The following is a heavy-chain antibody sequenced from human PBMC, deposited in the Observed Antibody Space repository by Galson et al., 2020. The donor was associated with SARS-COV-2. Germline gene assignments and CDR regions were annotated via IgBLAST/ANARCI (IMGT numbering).Heavy chain of an antibody. CDR2: IGASGRST. Sequence: GGSLSLSCAASGFTFSSYAMSWVRQAPGKGLEWVSTIGASGRSTYIADSVKGRFTISRDNSKNTVYLQMNSLRAEDTAVYYCAPEARVTTGYAYWGQGTLVTVSS. D-gene: IGHD4-17*01. CDR3: APEARVTTGYAY. V-gene: IGHV3-23*01. CDR1: GFTFSSYA. J-gene: IGHJ4*02.